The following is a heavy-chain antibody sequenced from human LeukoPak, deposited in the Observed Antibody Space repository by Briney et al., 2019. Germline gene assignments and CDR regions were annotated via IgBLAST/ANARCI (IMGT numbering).Heavy chain of an antibody. Sequence: SETLSLTCTVSGGSISSYYWSWIRQPPGKGLEWIGYIYYSGSTNYNPSLESRVTISVDTSKNQFSLKLSSVTAADTAVYYCARGPHYDFWSGYSPPDYYYMDVWGKGTTVTVSS. V-gene: IGHV4-59*01. D-gene: IGHD3-3*01. J-gene: IGHJ6*03. CDR3: ARGPHYDFWSGYSPPDYYYMDV. CDR1: GGSISSYY. CDR2: IYYSGST.